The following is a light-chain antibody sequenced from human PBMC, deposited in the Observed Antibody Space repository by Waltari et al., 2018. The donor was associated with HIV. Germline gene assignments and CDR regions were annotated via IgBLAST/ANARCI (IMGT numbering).Light chain of an antibody. CDR3: GTWDSGKNVWV. J-gene: IGLJ3*02. Sequence: QSVLTQPPSVSAAPGQTVTISCSGSSSNIGTNYVSWYQQVTGAAPKLVLYDKNERPSGIRDRFAGSKSGTSATLDITGLQPGDEADYYCGTWDSGKNVWVFGGGTKLTVL. V-gene: IGLV1-51*01. CDR2: DKN. CDR1: SSNIGTNY.